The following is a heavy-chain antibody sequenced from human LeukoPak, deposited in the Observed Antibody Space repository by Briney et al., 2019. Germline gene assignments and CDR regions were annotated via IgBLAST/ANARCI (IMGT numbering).Heavy chain of an antibody. CDR2: ISSSSYI. V-gene: IGHV3-21*01. CDR3: ASEEASIAAAGWRVGAFDI. CDR1: GFTFSSYS. J-gene: IGHJ3*02. D-gene: IGHD6-13*01. Sequence: GGSLRLSCAASGFTFSSYSMNWVRQAPGKGLEWVSSISSSSYIYYADSVKGRFTISRDNAKNSLYLQMNSLRAEDTAVYYCASEEASIAAAGWRVGAFDIWGQGTMVTVSS.